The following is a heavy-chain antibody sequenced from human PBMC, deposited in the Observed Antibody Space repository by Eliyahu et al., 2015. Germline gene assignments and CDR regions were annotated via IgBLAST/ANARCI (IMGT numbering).Heavy chain of an antibody. V-gene: IGHV3-74*01. Sequence: EVQLVESGGGLVQPGGSLRLSCVGSGSPFSSYWLHWVRQAPGKGLVWVSGINTDGSSTRQADSVKGRFTISRDNAKNTVYLQMNSLRDDETAVYYCARGSGYYYFDYWGQGTLVTISS. D-gene: IGHD5-12*01. J-gene: IGHJ4*02. CDR2: INTDGSST. CDR3: ARGSGYYYFDY. CDR1: GSPFSSYW.